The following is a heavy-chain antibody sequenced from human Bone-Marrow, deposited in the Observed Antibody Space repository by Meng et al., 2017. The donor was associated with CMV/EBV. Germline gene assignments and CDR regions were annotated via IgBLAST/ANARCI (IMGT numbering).Heavy chain of an antibody. J-gene: IGHJ6*01. CDR1: GYTFTSYD. V-gene: IGHV1-8*01. CDR3: ARVGYPNYDFWSGYFAYYYYYGMDV. CDR2: MNPNSGNT. D-gene: IGHD3-3*01. Sequence: ASVKVSCKASGYTFTSYDINWARQATGQGLEWMGWMNPNSGNTGYAQKFQGRVTMTRNTSISTAYMELSSLRSEDTAVYYCARVGYPNYDFWSGYFAYYYYYGMDVWGQGTTVTVYS.